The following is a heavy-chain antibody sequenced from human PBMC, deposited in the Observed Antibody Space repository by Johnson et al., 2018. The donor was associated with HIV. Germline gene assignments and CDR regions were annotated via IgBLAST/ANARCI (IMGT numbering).Heavy chain of an antibody. CDR3: AKDRRGKQQLVTGNDAFDI. CDR1: GFSFSNYA. Sequence: VQLVESGGGVVQPGGSLRLSCAASGFSFSNYAIHWVRQAPGKGLEWVAVISYDGSYKYYADSVKGRFTISRDNSKNTLSLHMNSLRAEDTAVVYCAKDRRGKQQLVTGNDAFDIWGQGTMVTVSS. CDR2: ISYDGSYK. V-gene: IGHV3-30-3*02. D-gene: IGHD6-13*01. J-gene: IGHJ3*02.